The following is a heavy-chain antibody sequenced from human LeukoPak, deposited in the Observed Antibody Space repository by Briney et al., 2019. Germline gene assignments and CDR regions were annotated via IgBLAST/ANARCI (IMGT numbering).Heavy chain of an antibody. CDR1: GYTLTGYY. D-gene: IGHD6-19*01. Sequence: GASVKVSCKAPGYTLTGYYLHWVRQAPGQGLEWMGWINPNTGATHSAQKFQGRITMTRDSSISTAYMDLSRPRSDDTAVYYCARDRVGSGWPRPYYFEVWGQGTLVTVSS. CDR3: ARDRVGSGWPRPYYFEV. J-gene: IGHJ4*02. CDR2: INPNTGAT. V-gene: IGHV1-2*02.